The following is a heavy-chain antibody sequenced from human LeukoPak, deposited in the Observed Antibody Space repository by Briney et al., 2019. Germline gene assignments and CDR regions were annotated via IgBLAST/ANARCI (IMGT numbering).Heavy chain of an antibody. CDR2: IKEDGSEK. CDR1: GFTFSSHW. V-gene: IGHV3-7*01. CDR3: ARGYSALGY. Sequence: PGGSLRLSCAASGFTFSSHWMTWARQAPGKGLEWVAGIKEDGSEKNYVGSVKGRFTISRDNAKNSLYLQMNSLRDEDTAVYSCARGYSALGYWGQGTLVTVSS. D-gene: IGHD6-13*01. J-gene: IGHJ4*02.